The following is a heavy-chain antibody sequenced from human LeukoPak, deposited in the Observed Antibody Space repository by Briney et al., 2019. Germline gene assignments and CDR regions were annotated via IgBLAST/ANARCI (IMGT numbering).Heavy chain of an antibody. Sequence: SQTPSLTCVLSGDSATSSTSASGWARQSPSRGIEWLGRTYYRSKWYNDYAESVKSRIAIKPDTSKNQFSLHLNSVTPEDTAVYYCVRGGHFDYWGQGTLVTVSS. V-gene: IGHV6-1*01. J-gene: IGHJ4*02. D-gene: IGHD3-16*01. CDR2: TYYRSKWYN. CDR1: GDSATSSTSA. CDR3: VRGGHFDY.